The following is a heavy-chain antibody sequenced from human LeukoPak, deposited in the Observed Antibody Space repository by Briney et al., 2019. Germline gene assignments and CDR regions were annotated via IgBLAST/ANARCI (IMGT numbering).Heavy chain of an antibody. CDR2: INPNSGGT. D-gene: IGHD2-2*02. Sequence: ASVKVSCKASGYTFTGYYMHWVRQAPGQGLEWMGWINPNSGGTKYAPKFQGRVTMTRDTSISTAYMELSRLRSDDTAVYYCARVHCSSTSCYREAFDIWGQGTMVTVSS. V-gene: IGHV1-2*02. CDR3: ARVHCSSTSCYREAFDI. J-gene: IGHJ3*02. CDR1: GYTFTGYY.